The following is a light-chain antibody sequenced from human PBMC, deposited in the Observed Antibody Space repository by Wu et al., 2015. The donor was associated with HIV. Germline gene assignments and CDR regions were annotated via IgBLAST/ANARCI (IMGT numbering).Light chain of an antibody. CDR3: QQIYNTPMT. J-gene: IGKJ1*01. CDR2: AAS. CDR1: QSISSF. V-gene: IGKV1-39*01. Sequence: DIQMTQSPSSLSASVGDRVTITCRASQSISSFLHWYQQRPGAAPKLLIYAASNLQSGVPSRFSGSGSGTDFTLTISSLQPEDFASYYCQQIYNTPMTFGQGTKVEIK.